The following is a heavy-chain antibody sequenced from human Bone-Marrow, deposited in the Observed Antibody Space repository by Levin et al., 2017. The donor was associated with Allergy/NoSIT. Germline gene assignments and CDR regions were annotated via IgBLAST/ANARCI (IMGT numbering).Heavy chain of an antibody. D-gene: IGHD6-19*01. Sequence: GGSLRLSCAASGFTFSSYAMSWVRQAPGKGLEWVSAISGSGGSTYYADSVKGRFTISRDNSKNTLYLQMNSLRAEDTAVYYCAKGPRGSSGWGPPSWFDPWGQGTLVTVSS. CDR2: ISGSGGST. V-gene: IGHV3-23*01. CDR1: GFTFSSYA. CDR3: AKGPRGSSGWGPPSWFDP. J-gene: IGHJ5*02.